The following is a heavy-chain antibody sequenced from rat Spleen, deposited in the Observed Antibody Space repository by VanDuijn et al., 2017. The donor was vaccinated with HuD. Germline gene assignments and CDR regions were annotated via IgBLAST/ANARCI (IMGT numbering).Heavy chain of an antibody. CDR3: ANDYNNSCYFDF. CDR2: ITSGGSNT. CDR1: GFTFSSFA. V-gene: IGHV5-25*01. Sequence: EVQLVESGGCLVQPGRSLKLSCAASGFTFSSFAMAWVRQAPKKGLEWVATITSGGSNTYYPDSVKGRFTISRDNAKSTLYLQMDSLRSEDTATYYCANDYNNSCYFDFWGPGTMVTVSS. D-gene: IGHD1-10*01. J-gene: IGHJ1*01.